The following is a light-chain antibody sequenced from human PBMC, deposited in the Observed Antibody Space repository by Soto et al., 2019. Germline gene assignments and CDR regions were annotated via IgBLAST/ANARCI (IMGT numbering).Light chain of an antibody. CDR1: QSLSSKF. V-gene: IGKV3-20*01. CDR3: QQYDISTWT. CDR2: DSS. Sequence: EIVLTQSPATRSLSPGERATLSCRASQSLSSKFLAWYQQKPGQAPRLLIYDSSTRATGFPDRFSGSGSGTDFTLTIIRLEHEDFAVYDCQQYDISTWTFGQGTKVDIK. J-gene: IGKJ1*01.